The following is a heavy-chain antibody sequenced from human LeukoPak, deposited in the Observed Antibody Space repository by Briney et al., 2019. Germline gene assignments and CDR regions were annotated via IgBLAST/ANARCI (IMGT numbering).Heavy chain of an antibody. V-gene: IGHV1-18*01. J-gene: IGHJ4*02. Sequence: ASVKVSCKASGYTFTSYGISWVRQAPGQGLEWMGWISAYNGNTNYAQKLQGRVTMTTDTSTSTAYMELRSLRSDVTAVYYCARGQSIAAAGTVDYWGQGTLVTVSS. CDR2: ISAYNGNT. CDR1: GYTFTSYG. CDR3: ARGQSIAAAGTVDY. D-gene: IGHD6-13*01.